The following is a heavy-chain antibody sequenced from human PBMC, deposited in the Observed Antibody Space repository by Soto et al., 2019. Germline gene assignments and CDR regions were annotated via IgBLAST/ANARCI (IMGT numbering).Heavy chain of an antibody. V-gene: IGHV3-11*01. J-gene: IGHJ4*02. CDR2: ISSGGNTI. Sequence: QMQLVESGGNLVKPGGSLRLSCSGSGFSFGDYYMNWIRKAPGKGLEWVFYISSGGNTISYSDSVKGRFTISRDNAKKSVYLEMDSLRPEDTAVYYCARRLFLDVWGQGTLVTVSS. CDR3: ARRLFLDV. CDR1: GFSFGDYY. D-gene: IGHD2-21*01.